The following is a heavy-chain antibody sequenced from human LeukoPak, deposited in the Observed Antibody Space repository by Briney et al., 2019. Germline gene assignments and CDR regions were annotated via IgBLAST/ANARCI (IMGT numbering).Heavy chain of an antibody. V-gene: IGHV3-74*03. CDR2: TNTDGSNT. Sequence: GGSLRLSCAASGFTFSSYWMHWARQAPGKGLVWVSGTNTDGSNTMYADSVKGRFTIARDNAKNTLYLQMNSLRAEDTAVYYCYGANAEHWGQGTLVTVSS. D-gene: IGHD4-23*01. CDR3: YGANAEH. CDR1: GFTFSSYW. J-gene: IGHJ1*01.